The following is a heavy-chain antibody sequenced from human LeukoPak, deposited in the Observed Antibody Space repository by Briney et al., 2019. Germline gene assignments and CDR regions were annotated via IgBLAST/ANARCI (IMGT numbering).Heavy chain of an antibody. CDR2: ISGSGGST. V-gene: IGHV3-23*01. D-gene: IGHD1-7*01. J-gene: IGHJ4*02. Sequence: GGSLRLSCAASGFTFSSYSMSWVRLAPGKGLEWVSAISGSGGSTYYADSVKGRFTISRDNIKNILYLQMNNLRAEDTAVYYCAKGITGTSFEYWGQGALVIVSS. CDR3: AKGITGTSFEY. CDR1: GFTFSSYS.